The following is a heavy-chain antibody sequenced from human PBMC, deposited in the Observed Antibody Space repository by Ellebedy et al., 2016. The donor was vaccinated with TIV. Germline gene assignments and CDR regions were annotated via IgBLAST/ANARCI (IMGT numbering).Heavy chain of an antibody. CDR3: AKGPRITVAGTHLDT. D-gene: IGHD6-19*01. CDR1: GFTFSNYA. CDR2: ISGSGGAT. V-gene: IGHV3-23*01. Sequence: PGGSPRLSCAASGFTFSNYAMTWVRQAPGKGLEWVSAISGSGGATYSTDPVKGRFTISRDNSLDTLYLQMTSLRAEDTATYYCAKGPRITVAGTHLDTWGQGTLVTVSS. J-gene: IGHJ4*02.